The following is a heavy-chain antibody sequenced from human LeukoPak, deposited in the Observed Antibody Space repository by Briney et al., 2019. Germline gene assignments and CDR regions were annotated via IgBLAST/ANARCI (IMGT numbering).Heavy chain of an antibody. V-gene: IGHV3-23*01. CDR2: ISDSGGRT. D-gene: IGHD3-22*01. Sequence: GGSLRLSCAASGFTFSNYALSWVRQAPGKGLEWVSGISDSGGRTYYADSVKGRFIISRDDSKNTLYLQMNSLRAEDTAVYYCAKDRGTDYYDSSGSFGYWGQGTLVTVSS. J-gene: IGHJ4*02. CDR1: GFTFSNYA. CDR3: AKDRGTDYYDSSGSFGY.